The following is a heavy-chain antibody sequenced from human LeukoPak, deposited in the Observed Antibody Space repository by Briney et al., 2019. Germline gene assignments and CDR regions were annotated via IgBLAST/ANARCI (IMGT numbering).Heavy chain of an antibody. V-gene: IGHV4-59*01. Sequence: ASETLSLTCTVSGGSISSYYWSWIRQPPGKGLEWIGYIYYSGSTNYNPSLKSRVTISVDTSKNQFSLKLSSVTAADTAVYYCARGGTDYGDYLVDYFDYWGQGTLVTVSS. CDR3: ARGGTDYGDYLVDYFDY. J-gene: IGHJ4*02. CDR2: IYYSGST. D-gene: IGHD4-17*01. CDR1: GGSISSYY.